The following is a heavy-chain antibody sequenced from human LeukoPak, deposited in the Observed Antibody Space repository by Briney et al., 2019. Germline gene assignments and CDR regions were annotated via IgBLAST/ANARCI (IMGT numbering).Heavy chain of an antibody. V-gene: IGHV3-23*01. J-gene: IGHJ4*02. CDR2: ISGSGGST. CDR3: AKDGRAVGTTHFDY. D-gene: IGHD1-26*01. Sequence: GGSPRLSCAASGFTFSSYAMSWVRQAPGKGLEWVSGISGSGGSTYYADSVKGRFTIFRDNSKNTLYLQMNSLRVEDTAVYYCAKDGRAVGTTHFDYWGQGTLVTVSS. CDR1: GFTFSSYA.